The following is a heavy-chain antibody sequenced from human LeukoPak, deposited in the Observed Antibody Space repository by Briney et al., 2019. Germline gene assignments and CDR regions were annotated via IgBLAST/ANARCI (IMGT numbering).Heavy chain of an antibody. CDR1: GFTFSNSA. CDR2: FSARTGYT. D-gene: IGHD4-17*01. J-gene: IGHJ4*02. V-gene: IGHV3-23*01. CDR3: AKDRKALRCLDY. Sequence: GGSLRLSCAASGFTFSNSAMAWVRQAPGKGLEWVSTFSARTGYTYYADSLKGRFTISRDISKDTLYLQMNSLRAEDTAVYYCAKDRKALRCLDYWGQGTLVTVSS.